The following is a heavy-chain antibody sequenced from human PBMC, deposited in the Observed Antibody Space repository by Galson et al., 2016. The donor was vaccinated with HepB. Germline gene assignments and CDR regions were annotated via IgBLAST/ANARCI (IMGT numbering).Heavy chain of an antibody. V-gene: IGHV3-9*01. Sequence: SLRLSCAASGFVFHEFAIHWVRQVPGKGLQWVSGTGWNSGNSAYEDSVKGRFTISRDNGKSSLYLQMDSLRAEDTAVYYCVKATLASVTGRDAFDLWGQGTMVTVSS. CDR1: GFVFHEFA. D-gene: IGHD1-14*01. CDR3: VKATLASVTGRDAFDL. CDR2: TGWNSGNS. J-gene: IGHJ3*01.